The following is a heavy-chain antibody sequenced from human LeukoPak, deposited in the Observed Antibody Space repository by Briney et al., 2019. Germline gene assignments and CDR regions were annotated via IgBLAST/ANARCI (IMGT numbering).Heavy chain of an antibody. Sequence: GESLKISCKGSGYSFTTYWIGWVRQMPGKGLEWMGIIYPGDSDTRYSPSFEGQVSISADKSISTAYLQWRSLKALDTAMYYCARLSDSSGYSGIDHDAFDIWGQGTMVTVSS. D-gene: IGHD3-22*01. CDR3: ARLSDSSGYSGIDHDAFDI. CDR2: IYPGDSDT. J-gene: IGHJ3*02. CDR1: GYSFTTYW. V-gene: IGHV5-51*01.